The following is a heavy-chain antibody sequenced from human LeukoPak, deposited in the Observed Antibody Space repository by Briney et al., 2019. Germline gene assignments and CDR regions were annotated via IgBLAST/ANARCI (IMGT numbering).Heavy chain of an antibody. CDR3: ARVGYYYDSSGYLDY. J-gene: IGHJ4*02. D-gene: IGHD3-22*01. CDR1: GFAFSDYY. Sequence: PGGSLRLSCAASGFAFSDYYMSWIRQAPGKGLEWVPYISSSGSTIYYADSVKGRLTISRDNAKNSLYLQMNSLRAEDTAVYYCARVGYYYDSSGYLDYWGQGTLVTVSS. V-gene: IGHV3-11*01. CDR2: ISSSGSTI.